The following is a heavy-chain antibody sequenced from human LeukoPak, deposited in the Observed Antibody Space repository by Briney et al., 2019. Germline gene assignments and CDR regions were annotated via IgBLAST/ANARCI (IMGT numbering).Heavy chain of an antibody. J-gene: IGHJ4*02. V-gene: IGHV3-23*01. CDR3: AKGSAAAGSPFDY. CDR1: GFTFSTYA. Sequence: GGSLRLSCAASGFTFSTYAMSWVRQAPGKGLEWVSAISGSGGSTYYADSVKGRFTISRDNSKNTLYLQMNSLRAEDTAVYYCAKGSAAAGSPFDYWGQGTLVTVSS. D-gene: IGHD6-13*01. CDR2: ISGSGGST.